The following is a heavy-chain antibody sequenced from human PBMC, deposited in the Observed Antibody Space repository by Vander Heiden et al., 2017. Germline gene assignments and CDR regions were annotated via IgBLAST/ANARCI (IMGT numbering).Heavy chain of an antibody. CDR1: GFTFSIYS. J-gene: IGHJ6*02. V-gene: IGHV3-21*01. CDR2: ISSSSSYI. D-gene: IGHD3-3*01. Sequence: EVQLVESGGGLVKPGGSLRLSCAASGFTFSIYSMHGVRQAPGKGLEWVSSISSSSSYIYDADSVKGRFTISRDNAKNSLYLQMNSLRAEDTAVYYCASPHKDYDFWSGYPDYGMDVWGQGTTVTVSS. CDR3: ASPHKDYDFWSGYPDYGMDV.